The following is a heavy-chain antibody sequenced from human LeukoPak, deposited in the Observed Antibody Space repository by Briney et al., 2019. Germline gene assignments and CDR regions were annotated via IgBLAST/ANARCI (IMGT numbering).Heavy chain of an antibody. CDR2: IYSSGST. V-gene: IGHV4-4*07. CDR3: ARVVSWFGIYYFDY. D-gene: IGHD3-10*01. Sequence: PSETLSLTCTVSGGSISNFYWSWIRQPAGKTLEWIGRIYSSGSTNYNPSLKSRVTMSVDTSKNQFFLKLSSVTAADTAVYYCARVVSWFGIYYFDYWGQGTLVTVSS. CDR1: GGSISNFY. J-gene: IGHJ4*02.